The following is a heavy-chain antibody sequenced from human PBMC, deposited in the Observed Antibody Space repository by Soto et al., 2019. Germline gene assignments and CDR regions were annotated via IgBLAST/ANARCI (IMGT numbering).Heavy chain of an antibody. V-gene: IGHV4-4*07. CDR2: IYSDGAT. Sequence: QVQLQESGQGLVRPSETLYLICNVSGGPISNYYWSWVRQPAGKGLEWVGRIYSDGATNYSPSLKSRVFMSLDMSGNQFSLQLNSVTAADTAVYYCSRVGCSNSNCQTRGMDVWGQGTTVTVSS. CDR1: GGPISNYY. CDR3: SRVGCSNSNCQTRGMDV. D-gene: IGHD2-2*01. J-gene: IGHJ6*02.